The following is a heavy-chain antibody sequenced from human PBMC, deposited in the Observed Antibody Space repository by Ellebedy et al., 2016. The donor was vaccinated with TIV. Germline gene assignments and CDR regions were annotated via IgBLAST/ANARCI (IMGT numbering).Heavy chain of an antibody. Sequence: MPSETLSLTCAVYGGSFSGYYWSWIRQPPGKGLEWIGEINHSGGTSYNPSLKSRVTISVDTSKKQLPLKLRSVTAADTAVYYCAALGQWQVDTGGYWGQGTLVIVSS. D-gene: IGHD6-19*01. J-gene: IGHJ4*02. CDR1: GGSFSGYY. CDR2: INHSGGT. CDR3: AALGQWQVDTGGY. V-gene: IGHV4-34*01.